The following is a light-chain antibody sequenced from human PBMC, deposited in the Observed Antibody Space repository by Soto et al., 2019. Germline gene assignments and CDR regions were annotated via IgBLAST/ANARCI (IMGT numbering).Light chain of an antibody. J-gene: IGKJ1*01. Sequence: DIQMTQSPSSLSASVGDRVTITCRASQSFSTWLAWYQQKPGKVPKLLIYDASSLESGVPSRFSGSGSGTEFTLTISSLQPDDFATYYCQQYNSYPWTF. V-gene: IGKV1-5*01. CDR1: QSFSTW. CDR3: QQYNSYPWT. CDR2: DAS.